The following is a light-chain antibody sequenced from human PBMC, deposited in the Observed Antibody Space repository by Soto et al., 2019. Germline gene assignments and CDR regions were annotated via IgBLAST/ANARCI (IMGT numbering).Light chain of an antibody. V-gene: IGKV1-5*03. CDR1: QSISSW. Sequence: DIQMTQSPSTVSASVGDRVTITCRASQSISSWLAWYQQKPGKAPKLLVYKASSSESGAPSRFSGSGSGTEFTLTINRLQPEDFATYYCQQYDGYPVTFGQGTRLEIK. J-gene: IGKJ5*01. CDR2: KAS. CDR3: QQYDGYPVT.